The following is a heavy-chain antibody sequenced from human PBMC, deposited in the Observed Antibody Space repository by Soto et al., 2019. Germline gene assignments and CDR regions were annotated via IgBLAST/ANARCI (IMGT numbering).Heavy chain of an antibody. V-gene: IGHV4-59*01. CDR2: IYHSGST. D-gene: IGHD6-13*01. CDR1: GGFISSYY. J-gene: IGHJ3*02. CDR3: VRGYSSSWAHAFDI. Sequence: SETLSLTCTVSGGFISSYYWSWIRQPPGKGLEWIGYIYHSGSTNYNPSLKSRVTISVDTSKNQFSLKLSSVTAADTAVYYCVRGYSSSWAHAFDIWGQGTMVTVSS.